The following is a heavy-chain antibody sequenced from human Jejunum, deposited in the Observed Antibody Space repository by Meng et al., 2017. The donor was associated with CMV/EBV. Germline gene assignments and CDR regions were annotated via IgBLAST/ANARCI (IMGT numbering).Heavy chain of an antibody. V-gene: IGHV2-5*02. J-gene: IGHJ4*02. CDR1: GFSLSTGGVG. CDR3: AHFVGGYYPSRPDY. CDR2: IYWDNDK. Sequence: QTPLKESGPTLVNPTQTLTLTCTFSGFSLSTGGVGVGWIRQPPGKALEYLALIYWDNDKFYSPSLRSRLTITKDTSKNEVVLTMTNMDPVDTGTYYCAHFVGGYYPSRPDYWGQGTLVTVSS. D-gene: IGHD1-26*01.